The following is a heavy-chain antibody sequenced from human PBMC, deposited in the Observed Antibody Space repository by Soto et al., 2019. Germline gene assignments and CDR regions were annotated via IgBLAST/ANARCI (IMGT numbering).Heavy chain of an antibody. Sequence: QLQLQESGPGLLKPSETLSLTCTVSGGSISSSSYYWGWIRQPPGKGLEWIGSIYYSGNTYYNPSFKSRVTISVDTSKNQFSLKLNSVTAADMAVYYCARHRYFYDSGSLSWFDPWGQGTLVTVSS. J-gene: IGHJ5*02. CDR1: GGSISSSSYY. CDR2: IYYSGNT. D-gene: IGHD3-10*01. CDR3: ARHRYFYDSGSLSWFDP. V-gene: IGHV4-39*01.